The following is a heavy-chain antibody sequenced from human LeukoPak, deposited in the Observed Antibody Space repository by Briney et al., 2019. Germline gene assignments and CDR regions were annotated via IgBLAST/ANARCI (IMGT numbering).Heavy chain of an antibody. J-gene: IGHJ5*02. V-gene: IGHV4-59*01. CDR2: IYYSGST. Sequence: SETLSLTCTVSGGSINSDYWSWIRQPPAKGLEWIGYIYYSGSTEYNPSLKSRVTILVDTSKKQFSLRLSSVTAADTAVYYCARARDGHINNWFDPWGQGTLVTVSS. D-gene: IGHD5-24*01. CDR3: ARARDGHINNWFDP. CDR1: GGSINSDY.